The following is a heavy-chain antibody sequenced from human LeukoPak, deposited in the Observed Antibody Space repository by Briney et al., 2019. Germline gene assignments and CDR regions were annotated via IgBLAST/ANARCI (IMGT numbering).Heavy chain of an antibody. CDR2: INPNSGGT. V-gene: IGHV1-2*06. Sequence: ASVKVSCKASGYTFTGYYMHWVRQAPGQGLEWMGRINPNSGGTNYAQKFQGRVTMTRGTSISTAYMELSRLRSDDAAVYYCARGPRGIVGVVIRYYFDYWGQGTLVTVSS. J-gene: IGHJ4*02. CDR1: GYTFTGYY. CDR3: ARGPRGIVGVVIRYYFDY. D-gene: IGHD3-3*01.